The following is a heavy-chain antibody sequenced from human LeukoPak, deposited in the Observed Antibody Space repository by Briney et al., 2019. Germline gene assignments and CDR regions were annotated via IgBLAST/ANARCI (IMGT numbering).Heavy chain of an antibody. CDR2: XXNKASSYTK. Sequence: GGSLRLSCAASGFKFSDHYIDWVRQAPGKGLXXXXXXXNKASSYTKEYAASVEGRFTISRDVSESSLYLQMNSLRTEDTAVYYCGRIAINANNGMDVWGQGTTVTVSS. D-gene: IGHD1/OR15-1a*01. CDR1: GFKFSDHY. CDR3: GRIAINANNGMDV. J-gene: IGHJ6*02. V-gene: IGHV3-72*01.